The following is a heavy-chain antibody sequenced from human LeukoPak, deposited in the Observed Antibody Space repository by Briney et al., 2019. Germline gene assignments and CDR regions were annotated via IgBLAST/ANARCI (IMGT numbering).Heavy chain of an antibody. D-gene: IGHD3-22*01. CDR1: GFTFSSYV. V-gene: IGHV3-23*01. Sequence: GGSLRLSCAASGFTFSSYVMNWVRQAPGKGLEWVSAISGSGGSTYYADSVKGRFTISRDNSKNTVYLQMNSLRAEDTAVYYCAKALDSSGSWDFDYWGQGTLVTVSS. CDR2: ISGSGGST. CDR3: AKALDSSGSWDFDY. J-gene: IGHJ4*02.